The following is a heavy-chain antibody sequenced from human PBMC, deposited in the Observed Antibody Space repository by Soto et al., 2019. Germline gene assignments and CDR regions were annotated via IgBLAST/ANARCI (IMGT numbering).Heavy chain of an antibody. J-gene: IGHJ4*02. Sequence: QGQLVESGGGLVQPGGSLRLSRAASGYIFSDYYMTWIRQAPGKGLEWVSYISTSVTIISYADSVKGRFTISRDDAKNSLYLQMNSLRADDTAIYYCARAGGSGWSLDYWGQGTLVTVSS. CDR2: ISTSVTII. D-gene: IGHD6-19*01. CDR1: GYIFSDYY. V-gene: IGHV3-11*01. CDR3: ARAGGSGWSLDY.